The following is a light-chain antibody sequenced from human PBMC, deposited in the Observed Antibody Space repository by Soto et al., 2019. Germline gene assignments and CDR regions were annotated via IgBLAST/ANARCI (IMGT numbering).Light chain of an antibody. Sequence: QSVLTQPASVSGSPGQSITISCTGTSSDVGGYDSVCWYQQHPGKAPKVMIYGVTNRPSGVSDRFSGSKSGNTASLTISGLQAEDEADYYCSSFKSSITYVFGTGTKVTVL. V-gene: IGLV2-14*01. CDR1: SSDVGGYDS. CDR3: SSFKSSITYV. J-gene: IGLJ1*01. CDR2: GVT.